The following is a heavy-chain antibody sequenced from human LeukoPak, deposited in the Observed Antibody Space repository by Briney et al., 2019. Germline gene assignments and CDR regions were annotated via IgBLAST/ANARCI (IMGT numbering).Heavy chain of an antibody. CDR2: IWYDGSNK. J-gene: IGHJ6*02. CDR1: GFTFSSYG. D-gene: IGHD2-2*01. Sequence: PGRSLRLSCAASGFTFSSYGMHWVRQAPGKGLVWVAVIWYDGSNKYYADSVKGRFTISRDNSKNTLYLQMNSLRAEDTAVYYCARDCSSTSCKGYYYGMDVWGQGTTVTVSS. V-gene: IGHV3-33*01. CDR3: ARDCSSTSCKGYYYGMDV.